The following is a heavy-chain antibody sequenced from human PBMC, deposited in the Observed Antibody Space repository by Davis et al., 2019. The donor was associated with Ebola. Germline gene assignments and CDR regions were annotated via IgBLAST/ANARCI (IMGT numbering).Heavy chain of an antibody. CDR2: ISGSGGST. D-gene: IGHD3-10*01. CDR1: GFTFSSYA. J-gene: IGHJ4*02. CDR3: AKDWGYMVRGVMIDY. Sequence: GESLKISCAASGFTFSSYAMSWVRQAPGKGLEWVSAISGSGGSTYYADSVKGRFTISRDNSKNTLFLQMNSLRAEDTAVYCCAKDWGYMVRGVMIDYWGQGTLVTVSS. V-gene: IGHV3-23*01.